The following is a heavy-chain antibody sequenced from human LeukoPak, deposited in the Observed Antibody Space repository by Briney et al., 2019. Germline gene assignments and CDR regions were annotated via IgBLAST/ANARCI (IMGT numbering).Heavy chain of an antibody. J-gene: IGHJ4*02. CDR3: ARVYGSGWFLDY. D-gene: IGHD6-19*01. CDR2: IYYSGST. CDR1: GGSISSYY. Sequence: SETLSLTCTVSGGSISSYYWSWIRQPPGKGLEWIGYIYYSGSTNYNPSLKSRVTISVDTSKNQFSMKLSSVTAADTAVYYCARVYGSGWFLDYWGQGTLVTVSS. V-gene: IGHV4-59*08.